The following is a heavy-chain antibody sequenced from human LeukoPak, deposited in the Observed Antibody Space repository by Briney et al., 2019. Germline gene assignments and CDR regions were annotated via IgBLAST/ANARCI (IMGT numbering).Heavy chain of an antibody. D-gene: IGHD3-22*01. J-gene: IGHJ4*02. CDR2: ISGSGGST. V-gene: IGHV3-23*01. CDR3: ARARNDYDSNGFSFLDY. Sequence: GGSLRLSCAASGFTFSSYAMSWVRQAPGKGLEWVSAISGSGGSTYYADSVKGRFTISRDNSKNTLYLQMNSLRAEDTALYYCARARNDYDSNGFSFLDYWGQGTLVTVSS. CDR1: GFTFSSYA.